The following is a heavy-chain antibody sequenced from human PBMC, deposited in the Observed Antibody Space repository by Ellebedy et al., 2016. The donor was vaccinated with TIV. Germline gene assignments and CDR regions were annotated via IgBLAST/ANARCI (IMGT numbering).Heavy chain of an antibody. CDR1: GFTLSASA. D-gene: IGHD2-2*01. CDR2: IRSKDKKYAT. J-gene: IGHJ4*02. CDR3: SSSTTLGDS. V-gene: IGHV3-73*01. Sequence: GESLKISCAASGFTLSASAIHWVRQASGKGLEWVGHIRSKDKKYATEYAASVKGRFTISRDDSKNTAYLQMNSLKTEDTAVYYCSSSTTLGDSWGQGTLVTVSS.